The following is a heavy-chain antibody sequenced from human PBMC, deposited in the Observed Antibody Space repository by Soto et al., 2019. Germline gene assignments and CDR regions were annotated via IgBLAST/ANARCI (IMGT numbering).Heavy chain of an antibody. CDR3: SRDPRNGYNYYYYGMDV. V-gene: IGHV3-30-3*01. CDR2: ISYDGSNK. J-gene: IGHJ6*02. D-gene: IGHD3-22*01. CDR1: GFTFSTYA. Sequence: GGSLRLSCAASGFTFSTYAMHWVRQAPVKGLEWVAVISYDGSNKYYADSVKGRFTISRDNSQNSLYLQMNSLRAEDTAVYYCSRDPRNGYNYYYYGMDVWGQGTTVTVSS.